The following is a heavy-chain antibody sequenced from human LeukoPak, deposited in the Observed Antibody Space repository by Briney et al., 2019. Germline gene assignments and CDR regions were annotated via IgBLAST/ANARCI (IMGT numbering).Heavy chain of an antibody. J-gene: IGHJ1*01. CDR2: IYYSGST. CDR1: GGSISSYY. V-gene: IGHV4-59*12. Sequence: KPSETLSLTCTVSGGSISSYYWSWIRQPPGKGLEWIGSIYYSGSTYYNPSLKSRVTISVDTSKNQFSLKLSSVTAADTAVYYCARGDDYGTEYFQHWGQGTLVTVSS. CDR3: ARGDDYGTEYFQH. D-gene: IGHD4-17*01.